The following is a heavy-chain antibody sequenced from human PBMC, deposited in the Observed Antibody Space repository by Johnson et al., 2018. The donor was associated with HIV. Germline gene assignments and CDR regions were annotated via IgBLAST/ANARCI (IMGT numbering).Heavy chain of an antibody. CDR1: GFTFHDYA. J-gene: IGHJ3*02. V-gene: IGHV3-9*01. CDR2: ISWNSGSI. CDR3: ARGYILTGYSGVFDM. D-gene: IGHD3-9*01. Sequence: LVESGGGLVQPGRSLRLSCAASGFTFHDYAMHWVRQAPGKGLEWVSGISWNSGSIGYADSVKGRFTISRDNAKNSLYLQMTSLRVEDTAVYYCARGYILTGYSGVFDMWGQGTMVTVSS.